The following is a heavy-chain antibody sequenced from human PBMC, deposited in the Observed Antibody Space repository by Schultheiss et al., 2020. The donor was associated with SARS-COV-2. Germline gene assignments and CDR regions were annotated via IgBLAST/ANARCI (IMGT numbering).Heavy chain of an antibody. J-gene: IGHJ6*03. V-gene: IGHV3-66*02. D-gene: IGHD3-10*01. Sequence: GGSLRLSCAASGFTVSSNYMSWVRPAPGKGLEWVSVIYSGGSTYYADSVKGRFTISRDNSKNTLYLQMNSLRAEDTAVYYCARDRSITSLYYYGSGSYYKGGEYYMDVWGKGTTVTVSS. CDR2: IYSGGST. CDR3: ARDRSITSLYYYGSGSYYKGGEYYMDV. CDR1: GFTVSSNY.